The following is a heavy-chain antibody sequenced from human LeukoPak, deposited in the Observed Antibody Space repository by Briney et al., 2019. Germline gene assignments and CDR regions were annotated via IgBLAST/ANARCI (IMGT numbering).Heavy chain of an antibody. J-gene: IGHJ5*02. CDR3: ARDSFRGKKGDSSGYYSWWFDP. V-gene: IGHV4-59*01. D-gene: IGHD3-22*01. Sequence: SETLSLTCTVSGGSISSYYWSWIRQPPGKGLEWIGYIYYSGCTNYNPSLKSRVTISVDTSKNQFSLKLSSVTAADTAVYYCARDSFRGKKGDSSGYYSWWFDPWGQGTLVTVSS. CDR2: IYYSGCT. CDR1: GGSISSYY.